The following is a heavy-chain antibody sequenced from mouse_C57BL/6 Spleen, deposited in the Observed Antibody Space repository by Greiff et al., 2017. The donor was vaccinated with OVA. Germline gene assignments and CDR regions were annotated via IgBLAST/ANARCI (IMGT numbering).Heavy chain of an antibody. CDR3: ARSSGSSIQYWYFDV. Sequence: QVQLQQPGTELVKPGASVKLSCKASGYTFTSYWMHWVKQRPGQGLEWIGNINPSNGGTNYNEKFKSKATLTVDKSSSTAYMQLSSLTSEDSAVYYCARSSGSSIQYWYFDVWGTGTTVTVSS. CDR1: GYTFTSYW. D-gene: IGHD1-1*01. CDR2: INPSNGGT. J-gene: IGHJ1*03. V-gene: IGHV1-53*01.